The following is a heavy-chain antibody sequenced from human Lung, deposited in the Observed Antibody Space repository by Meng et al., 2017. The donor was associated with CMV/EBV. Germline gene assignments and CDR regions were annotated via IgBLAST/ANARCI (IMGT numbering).Heavy chain of an antibody. J-gene: IGHJ4*02. CDR3: ARGEVPAIIDY. Sequence: VVSGGGLVQAGGSLRLSCEASGFIVSTKYMNWVRQAPGKGLEWVSVIYSGGSTYYTDSVKGRFTISRDNSKNTLYLQMNSLRTEDTAVYYCARGEVPAIIDYWGQGILVTVSS. V-gene: IGHV3-66*01. CDR1: GFIVSTKY. D-gene: IGHD2-2*01. CDR2: IYSGGST.